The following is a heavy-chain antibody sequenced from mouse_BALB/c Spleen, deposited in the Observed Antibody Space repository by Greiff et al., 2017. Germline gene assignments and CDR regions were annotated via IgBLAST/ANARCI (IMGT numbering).Heavy chain of an antibody. V-gene: IGHV1-80*01. J-gene: IGHJ4*01. CDR1: GYAFSSYW. CDR2: IYPGDGDT. CDR3: ARNGGNYAMDY. Sequence: VMLVESGAELVRPGSSVKISCKASGYAFSSYWMNWVKQRPGQGLEWIGQIYPGDGDTNYNGKFKGKATLTADKSSSTAYMQLSSLTSEDSAVYFCARNGGNYAMDYWGQGTSVTVSS.